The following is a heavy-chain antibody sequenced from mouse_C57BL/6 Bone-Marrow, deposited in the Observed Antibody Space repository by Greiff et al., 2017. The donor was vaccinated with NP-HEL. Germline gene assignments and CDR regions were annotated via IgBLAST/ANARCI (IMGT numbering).Heavy chain of an antibody. Sequence: QVQLQQPGAELVRPGTSVKLSCKASGYTFTSYWMHWVKQRPGQGLEWIGVIDPSDSYTNYNQKFKGKATLTVDTSSSTAYMQLSSLTSEDSAVYYCARVWTVVRWYAYGDRGNVVTVTA. J-gene: IGHJ3*01. CDR1: GYTFTSYW. D-gene: IGHD2-2*01. CDR3: ARVWTVVRWYAY. V-gene: IGHV1-59*01. CDR2: IDPSDSYT.